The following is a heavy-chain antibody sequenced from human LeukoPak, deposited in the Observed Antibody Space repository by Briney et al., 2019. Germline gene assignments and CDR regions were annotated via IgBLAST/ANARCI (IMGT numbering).Heavy chain of an antibody. V-gene: IGHV4-59*01. D-gene: IGHD2-2*01. CDR3: ARSVRGYCSSTSCYPVWYFDL. CDR2: IYYSGST. J-gene: IGHJ2*01. CDR1: GGSISSYY. Sequence: SETLSLTCTVSGGSISSYYWSWIRQPPGKGLEWIGYIYYSGSTNCNPSLKSRVTISVDTSKNQFSLKLSSVTAADTAVYYCARSVRGYCSSTSCYPVWYFDLWGRGTLVTVSS.